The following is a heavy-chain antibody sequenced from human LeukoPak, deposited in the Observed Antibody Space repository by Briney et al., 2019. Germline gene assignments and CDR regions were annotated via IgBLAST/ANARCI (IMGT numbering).Heavy chain of an antibody. CDR2: IIPLFGSS. D-gene: IGHD3-3*01. V-gene: IGHV1-69*06. CDR3: ARNHNYTDHYNHMDV. J-gene: IGHJ6*03. Sequence: ASVKVSCKASGGTFSSYAINWVRQAPGQGLEWMGGIIPLFGSSNYTHNLKGRVTFTADKSTNTVYMHLSSLRFEDTAVYYCARNHNYTDHYNHMDVWGRGTAITVSS. CDR1: GGTFSSYA.